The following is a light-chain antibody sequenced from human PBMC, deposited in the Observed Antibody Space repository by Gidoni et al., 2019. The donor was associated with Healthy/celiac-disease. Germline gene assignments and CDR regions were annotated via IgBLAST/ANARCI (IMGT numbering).Light chain of an antibody. CDR1: QSVNTN. J-gene: IGKJ1*01. CDR3: QQYNNWPKT. CDR2: GAS. Sequence: EIVMTQPPATLSVSPGERATPSCRASQSVNTNLAWYQQKPGQAPRLLIYGASTRATGIPARFSGSGSGPEFTLTISSLQSEDFAVYYCQQYNNWPKTFGQGTKVEIK. V-gene: IGKV3-15*01.